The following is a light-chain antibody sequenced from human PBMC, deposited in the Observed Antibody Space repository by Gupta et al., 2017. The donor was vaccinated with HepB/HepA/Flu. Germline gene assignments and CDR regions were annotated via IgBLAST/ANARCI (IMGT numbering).Light chain of an antibody. CDR3: NSYKGNNTYV. V-gene: IGLV2-14*03. CDR2: DVS. J-gene: IGLJ1*01. CDR1: SSDVGGYDY. Sequence: QSVLTQPASVSGSPGQSITISCTGTSSDVGGYDYVSWYQQHPANPPILLLYDVSTRPSGVANRFSASQSGTTASLTISGLQAEDEADYYCNSYKGNNTYVFGTGTKVTVL.